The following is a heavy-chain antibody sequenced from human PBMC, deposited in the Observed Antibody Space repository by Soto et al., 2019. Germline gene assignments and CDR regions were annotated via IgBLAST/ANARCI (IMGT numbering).Heavy chain of an antibody. Sequence: ASVKGSCKASGYTFTSYAMHWVRQAPGQRLEWVGWINAGNGNTKYSQKFQGRVTITRDTSASTAYMELSSLRSEDTAVYYCARVGYYYDSSGYYLSFDYWGQGTLVTVSS. D-gene: IGHD3-22*01. J-gene: IGHJ4*02. CDR2: INAGNGNT. V-gene: IGHV1-3*01. CDR1: GYTFTSYA. CDR3: ARVGYYYDSSGYYLSFDY.